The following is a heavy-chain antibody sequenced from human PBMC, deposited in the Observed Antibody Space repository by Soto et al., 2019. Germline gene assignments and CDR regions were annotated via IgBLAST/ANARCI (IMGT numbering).Heavy chain of an antibody. D-gene: IGHD3-3*01. CDR2: ISSSGSTI. V-gene: IGHV3-11*01. Sequence: PGGSLRLSCAASGFTFSDYYMSWIRQAPGKGLEWVSYISSSGSTIYYADSVKGRFTISRDNAKNSLYLQMNSLRAEDTAVYYCARSSRITIFGVVIIPDYYYGMDVWGQGTTVTVS. CDR3: ARSSRITIFGVVIIPDYYYGMDV. J-gene: IGHJ6*02. CDR1: GFTFSDYY.